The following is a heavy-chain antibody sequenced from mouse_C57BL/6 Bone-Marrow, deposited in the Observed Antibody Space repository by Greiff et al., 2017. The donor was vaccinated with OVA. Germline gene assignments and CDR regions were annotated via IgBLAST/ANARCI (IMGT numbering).Heavy chain of an antibody. J-gene: IGHJ1*03. Sequence: EVQLQQSGPGLVKPSQSLSLTCSVTGYSITSGYYWNWLRQFPGNKLEWMGYISYDGSNNYNPSLKNRISITRDTSKNQFFLKLNSVTTEDTATYYCARDEGNYWYFDVWGTGTTVTVSS. CDR2: ISYDGSN. V-gene: IGHV3-6*01. CDR3: ARDEGNYWYFDV. D-gene: IGHD2-1*01. CDR1: GYSITSGYY.